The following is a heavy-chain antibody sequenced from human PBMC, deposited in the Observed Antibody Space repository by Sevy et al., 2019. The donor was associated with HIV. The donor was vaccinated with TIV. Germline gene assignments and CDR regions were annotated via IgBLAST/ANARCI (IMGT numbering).Heavy chain of an antibody. CDR2: ISGSGGST. Sequence: GGSLRLSCAASGFTFSSYAMSWVRQAPGKGLEWVSAISGSGGSTYYADSVKGRFTISTDNSKNTLYLQMNSLRAEDTAVYYCVKSVGSIYYGSGAAFDIWGQGTMVTVSS. CDR3: VKSVGSIYYGSGAAFDI. CDR1: GFTFSSYA. J-gene: IGHJ3*02. D-gene: IGHD3-10*01. V-gene: IGHV3-23*01.